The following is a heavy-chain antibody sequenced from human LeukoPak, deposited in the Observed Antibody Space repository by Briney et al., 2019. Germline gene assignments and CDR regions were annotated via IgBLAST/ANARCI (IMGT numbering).Heavy chain of an antibody. CDR2: IYYSGST. CDR1: GGSISSYY. CDR3: ARGLDFDWLLRFDY. D-gene: IGHD3-9*01. V-gene: IGHV4-59*01. Sequence: PSETLSLTCTVSGGSISSYYWSWIRQPPGKGLEWIGYIYYSGSTNYNPSLKSRVTISVDTSKNQFSLKLSSVTAADTAVYYCARGLDFDWLLRFDYWGQGTLVTASS. J-gene: IGHJ4*02.